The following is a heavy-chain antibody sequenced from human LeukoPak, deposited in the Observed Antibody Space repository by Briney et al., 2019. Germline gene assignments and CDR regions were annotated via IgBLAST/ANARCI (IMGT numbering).Heavy chain of an antibody. D-gene: IGHD3-22*01. Sequence: GGSLRLSCAASGFTFINYYMHWVRQAPGKGLVWVSRIDSDERSTNYADSVKGRFTISRDNAKNTLYLQMNSLRAEDTAVYYCAREGYYYDSSGYTYYFDYWGQGTLVTVSS. CDR1: GFTFINYY. CDR3: AREGYYYDSSGYTYYFDY. J-gene: IGHJ4*02. CDR2: IDSDERST. V-gene: IGHV3-74*01.